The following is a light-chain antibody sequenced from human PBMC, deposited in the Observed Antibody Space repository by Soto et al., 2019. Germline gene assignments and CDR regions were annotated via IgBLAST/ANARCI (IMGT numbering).Light chain of an antibody. Sequence: EVVMTQSPVTLSVSPGERATLSCRASQSVGNNLAWYQQKPGQAPRLLIYDTSIRATGIPARFSGSGSGTEFTLTISSLQSEDFAVYFCQRYNNWPETFGQGTKVDI. J-gene: IGKJ1*01. V-gene: IGKV3-15*01. CDR2: DTS. CDR1: QSVGNN. CDR3: QRYNNWPET.